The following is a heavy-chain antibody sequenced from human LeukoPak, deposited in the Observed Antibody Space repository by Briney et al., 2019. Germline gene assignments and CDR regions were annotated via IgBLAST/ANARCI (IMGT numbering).Heavy chain of an antibody. CDR2: ISWNSGSI. CDR3: AKDLSGYDLNYYYYGMDV. J-gene: IGHJ6*02. V-gene: IGHV3-9*01. D-gene: IGHD5-12*01. Sequence: GGSLRLSCAASGFTFDDYAMHWVRRAPGKGLEWVSGISWNSGSIGYADSVKGRFTISRDNAKNSLYLQMNSLRAEDTALYYCAKDLSGYDLNYYYYGMDVWGQGTTVTVSS. CDR1: GFTFDDYA.